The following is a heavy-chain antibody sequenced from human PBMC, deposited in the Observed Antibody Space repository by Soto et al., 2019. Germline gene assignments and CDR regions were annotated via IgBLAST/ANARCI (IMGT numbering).Heavy chain of an antibody. V-gene: IGHV4-4*07. CDR3: ASSYSYESSHFHY. J-gene: IGHJ4*02. CDR2: IFSSGTT. CDR1: GVSISNYY. D-gene: IGHD3-22*01. Sequence: KPSETLSLTCTVSGVSISNYYWSWIRQPAGKGLEWVGRIFSSGTTNYNPSLNSRITMSVDTSKNQFSLRVSSVTAADTAVYYCASSYSYESSHFHYWGQGTLVTVSS.